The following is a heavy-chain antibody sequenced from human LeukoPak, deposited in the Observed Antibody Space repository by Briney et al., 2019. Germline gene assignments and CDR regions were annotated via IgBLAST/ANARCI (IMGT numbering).Heavy chain of an antibody. D-gene: IGHD3-3*01. CDR2: INHSGST. V-gene: IGHV4-34*01. CDR1: GGSFSGYY. CDR3: ARLTPYYDFWSGYYHDAFDI. Sequence: SETLSLTCAVYGGSFSGYYWSWIRQPPGKGLEWIGEINHSGSTNYNPSLKSRVTISVDTSKNQFSLKLSSVTAADAAVYYCARLTPYYDFWSGYYHDAFDIWGQGTMVTVSS. J-gene: IGHJ3*02.